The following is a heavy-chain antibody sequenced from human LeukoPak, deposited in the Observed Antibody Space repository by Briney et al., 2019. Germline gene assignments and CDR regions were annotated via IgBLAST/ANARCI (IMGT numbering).Heavy chain of an antibody. D-gene: IGHD6-19*01. J-gene: IGHJ4*02. CDR2: ISSSGSTI. CDR1: GFTFSDYY. V-gene: IGHV3-11*01. CDR3: AGSTAVAGFVY. Sequence: PGGPLRLSCAASGFTFSDYYISWLRQAPPKGLQWVSYISSSGSTIYYADSVKGRFTISRDNAKNSLYLQMNSLRAEDTAVYYCAGSTAVAGFVYWGQGTLVTVSP.